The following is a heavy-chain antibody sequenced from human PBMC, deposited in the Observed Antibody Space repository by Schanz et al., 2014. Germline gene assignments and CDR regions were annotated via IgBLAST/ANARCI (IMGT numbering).Heavy chain of an antibody. Sequence: VQLVQSGAEVKKPGTSVKVSCKATGYTFRDYAITWVRQAPGQGLEWMAWISGDTGDTKYSQKFHNRLTVTTDTSTTTVYMELRNLRSDDTAVFYCARVEGPGATWGVDFWGQGSLVTVSS. J-gene: IGHJ4*02. D-gene: IGHD2-2*01. V-gene: IGHV1-18*04. CDR3: ARVEGPGATWGVDF. CDR2: ISGDTGDT. CDR1: GYTFRDYA.